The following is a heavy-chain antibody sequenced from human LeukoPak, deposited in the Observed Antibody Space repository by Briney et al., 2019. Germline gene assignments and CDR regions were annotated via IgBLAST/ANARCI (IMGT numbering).Heavy chain of an antibody. CDR1: GFPFSDYY. CDR2: ISRSSSYT. CDR3: ARDGAADAFDI. Sequence: GGPLTLSCGASGFPFSDYYMRWLPRAPGKGLEGVSYISRSSSYTNYEDSVKGRFTISRDNAKNSLYLQMNSLRAEDTAVYYCARDGAADAFDIWGQGTMVIVSS. J-gene: IGHJ3*02. D-gene: IGHD6-13*01. V-gene: IGHV3-11*05.